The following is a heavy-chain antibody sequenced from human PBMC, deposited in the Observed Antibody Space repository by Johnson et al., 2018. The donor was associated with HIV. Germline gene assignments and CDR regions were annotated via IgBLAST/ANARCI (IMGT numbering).Heavy chain of an antibody. CDR2: ISSSANTI. CDR1: GFIFSDYY. D-gene: IGHD3-16*02. Sequence: QEQLVESGGGLVKPGGSLRLSCAASGFIFSDYYMSWIRQAPGKGLEWVSYISSSANTIYYADSVKGRFTISRDNAKNSLYLQMNSLRAEDTALYYCARGGRGYQNIHDPFDVWGQGTMVTVSS. J-gene: IGHJ3*01. V-gene: IGHV3-11*01. CDR3: ARGGRGYQNIHDPFDV.